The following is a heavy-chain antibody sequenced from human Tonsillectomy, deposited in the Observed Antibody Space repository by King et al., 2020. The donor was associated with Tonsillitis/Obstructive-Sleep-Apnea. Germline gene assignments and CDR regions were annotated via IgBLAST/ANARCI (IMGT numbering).Heavy chain of an antibody. J-gene: IGHJ4*02. D-gene: IGHD6-13*01. CDR1: GLSLITSGVG. V-gene: IGHV2-5*02. CDR2: IYWDEDK. Sequence: TLKESGATLVKPTQTLTLTCTFSGLSLITSGVGVGWIRQAPGKALEWLALIYWDEDKRYSPSLKGRLTITKENTKNQVVLPMTNMDPVDTATYYCAHRQLPTSMVTEYTAAAGSPFDFWGQGTLVTVSS. CDR3: AHRQLPTSMVTEYTAAAGSPFDF.